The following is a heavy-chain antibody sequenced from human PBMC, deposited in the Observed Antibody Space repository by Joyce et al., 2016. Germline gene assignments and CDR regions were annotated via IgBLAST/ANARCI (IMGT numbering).Heavy chain of an antibody. CDR2: LISSCATT. D-gene: IGHD3-10*01. CDR1: GGAFNNNV. CDR3: ASSLKSMVY. V-gene: IGHV1-69*06. J-gene: IGHJ4*02. Sequence: QVQLVQSGAEVKKPGSSVKVCCKGSGGAFNNNVINWMRQAPGQGLEWMGGLISSCATTNSAQTFQARTTITADNSTSTAYMELSSLISEDTAVYFCASSLKSMVYWGQGTLVTVSS.